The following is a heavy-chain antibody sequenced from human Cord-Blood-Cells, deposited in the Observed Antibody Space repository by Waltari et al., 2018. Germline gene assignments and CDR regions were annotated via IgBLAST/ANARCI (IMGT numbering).Heavy chain of an antibody. CDR2: IYYSGST. J-gene: IGHJ4*02. Sequence: QVQLQESGPGLVQPSEPQSLPCTVYGGSISSHYWSWIRQPPGKGLEWIGYIYYSGSTNYIPSLKSRVTISVDTSKNQFSLKLSSVTAADTAVYYCARGYSSGWFDYWGQGTLVTVSS. CDR1: GGSISSHY. V-gene: IGHV4-59*11. CDR3: ARGYSSGWFDY. D-gene: IGHD6-19*01.